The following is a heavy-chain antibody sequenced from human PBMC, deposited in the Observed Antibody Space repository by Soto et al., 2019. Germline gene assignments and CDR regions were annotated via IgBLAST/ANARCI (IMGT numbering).Heavy chain of an antibody. CDR3: ARGPRVSSTGTGAH. J-gene: IGHJ4*02. CDR1: GFTFSAYW. D-gene: IGHD1-1*01. CDR2: ISDDGSTA. Sequence: PWGSLRLSCSVSGFTFSAYWMHWVRQVPGKGLTWVSRISDDGSTATYADSVKGRFVISRDNAKNSLYLEMNTLRADDSGLYYCARGPRVSSTGTGAHWGRGTLVTVSS. V-gene: IGHV3-74*01.